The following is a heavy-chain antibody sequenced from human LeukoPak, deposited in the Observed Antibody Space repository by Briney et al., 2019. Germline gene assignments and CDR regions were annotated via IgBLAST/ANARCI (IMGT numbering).Heavy chain of an antibody. CDR2: INPNSGGT. CDR3: ASSSSWPNWYFDL. D-gene: IGHD6-13*01. CDR1: GYTFTGYY. V-gene: IGHV1-2*02. J-gene: IGHJ2*01. Sequence: ASVKLSCKASGYTFTGYYIHWVRQAPGQGLEWMGWINPNSGGTNYAQKFQGRVTMTRDTSISTAYMELSRLRSDDTAVYYCASSSSWPNWYFDLWGRGTLVTVSS.